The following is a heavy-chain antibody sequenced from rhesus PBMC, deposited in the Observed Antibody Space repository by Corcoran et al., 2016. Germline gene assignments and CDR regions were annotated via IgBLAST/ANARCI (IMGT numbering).Heavy chain of an antibody. CDR2: IYGSSGST. CDR3: ARDPYSGSWKRELFDY. D-gene: IGHD6-25*01. CDR1: GGSISGYYL. V-gene: IGHV4S7*01. J-gene: IGHJ4*01. Sequence: QVQLQESGPGVVKPSETLSLTCAVSGGSISGYYLWSWIRQPPGTGLEWIGYIYGSSGSTSYNPSLKSLVIISIDTSKNQFSLELSDVTAADTAVYYCARDPYSGSWKRELFDYWGQGVLVTVSS.